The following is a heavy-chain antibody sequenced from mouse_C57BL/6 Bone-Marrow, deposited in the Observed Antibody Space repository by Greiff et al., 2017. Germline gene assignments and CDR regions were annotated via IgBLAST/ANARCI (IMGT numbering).Heavy chain of an antibody. V-gene: IGHV5-6*01. D-gene: IGHD2-3*01. CDR1: GFTFSSYG. Sequence: VQLQQSGGDLVKPGGSLKLSCAASGFTFSSYGMSWVRQTPDKRLEWVATISSGGSYTYYPDSVQGRFTISRDNAKNTLYLQMSSLKSEDTAMYYCARHGFYVGNFDYWGQGTTLTVSS. CDR3: ARHGFYVGNFDY. CDR2: ISSGGSYT. J-gene: IGHJ2*01.